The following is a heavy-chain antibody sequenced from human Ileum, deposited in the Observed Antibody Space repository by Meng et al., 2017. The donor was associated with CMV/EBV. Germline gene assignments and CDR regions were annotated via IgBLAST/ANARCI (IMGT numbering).Heavy chain of an antibody. J-gene: IGHJ4*02. V-gene: IGHV3-7*01. CDR2: IRQDENEI. CDR1: GFTFSSYW. CDR3: ARGGGRYEY. Sequence: GGSLRLSCEASGFTFSSYWMSWVRQAPGKGLEWVAKIRQDENEIYDVDSVKGRFTVSRDNSKNSLCLQMNSLRDEDTAVYYCARGGGRYEYWGQGTLVTVSS. D-gene: IGHD6-19*01.